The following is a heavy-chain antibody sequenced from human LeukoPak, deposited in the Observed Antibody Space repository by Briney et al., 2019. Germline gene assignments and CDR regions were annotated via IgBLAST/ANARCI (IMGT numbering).Heavy chain of an antibody. V-gene: IGHV3-23*01. D-gene: IGHD4-23*01. Sequence: GGSLRLSCAASGFTFSSYAMSWVRQAPGTGLEWVSAISGSGGSTYYADSVKGRFTISRDNSKNTLYLQMNSLRAEDTAVYYCAKDEMDYGGNSFDYWGQGTLVTGSS. CDR1: GFTFSSYA. J-gene: IGHJ4*02. CDR2: ISGSGGST. CDR3: AKDEMDYGGNSFDY.